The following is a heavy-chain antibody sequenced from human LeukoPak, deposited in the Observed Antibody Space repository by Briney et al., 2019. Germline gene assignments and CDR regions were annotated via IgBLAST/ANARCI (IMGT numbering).Heavy chain of an antibody. J-gene: IGHJ4*02. D-gene: IGHD3-22*01. CDR2: IYTSGST. Sequence: SQTLSLTCTVSGGSISSGSYYWSWIRQPAGKGLEWIGRIYTSGSTNYNPSLKSRVTISVDTSKNQFSLKLSSVTAADTAVYYCARTASQWNYYDSSGYSGVFDYWGQGTLVTVSS. CDR3: ARTASQWNYYDSSGYSGVFDY. V-gene: IGHV4-61*02. CDR1: GGSISSGSYY.